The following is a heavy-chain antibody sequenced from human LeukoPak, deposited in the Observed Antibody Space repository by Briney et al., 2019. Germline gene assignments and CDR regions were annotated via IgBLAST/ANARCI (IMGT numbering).Heavy chain of an antibody. CDR3: ASAYCSGGSCYSPRY. V-gene: IGHV1-2*02. D-gene: IGHD2-15*01. CDR1: GYTFTPYY. J-gene: IGHJ4*02. CDR2: INPNSGGT. Sequence: ASVKVSCKASGYTFTPYYMHWVRQAPGQGLEWMGWINPNSGGTNYAQKFQGRVTMTRDTSISTAYMELSRLRSDDTAVYYCASAYCSGGSCYSPRYWGQGTLVTVSS.